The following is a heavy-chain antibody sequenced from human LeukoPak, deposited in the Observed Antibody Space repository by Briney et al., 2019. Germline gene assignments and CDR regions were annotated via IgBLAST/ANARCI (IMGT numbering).Heavy chain of an antibody. J-gene: IGHJ4*02. CDR1: GGSISTYY. D-gene: IGHD2-15*01. Sequence: SETLSFTCTVSGGSISTYYWSWIRQPAGEGLEWIGRVHSSGSTDYNPSLRSRVTMSVDTSKNQFSLNLRSVTAADTAVYYCAKEGRSSTPGYWGQGTLVTVSS. CDR2: VHSSGST. V-gene: IGHV4-4*07. CDR3: AKEGRSSTPGY.